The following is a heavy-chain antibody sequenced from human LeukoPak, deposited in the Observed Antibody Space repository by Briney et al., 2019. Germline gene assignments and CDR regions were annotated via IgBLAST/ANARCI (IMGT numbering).Heavy chain of an antibody. Sequence: ASVKVSCPASGYTFTRYYIDWVRQAPGQGLEWMGWINSDSGGTNYAQKFQGRVTMTRDTSTSTAYMELSSLRSDDTAFYYCARDTITVTTPFFDYWGQGTLVTVPS. J-gene: IGHJ4*02. D-gene: IGHD4-17*01. CDR3: ARDTITVTTPFFDY. CDR1: GYTFTRYY. V-gene: IGHV1-2*02. CDR2: INSDSGGT.